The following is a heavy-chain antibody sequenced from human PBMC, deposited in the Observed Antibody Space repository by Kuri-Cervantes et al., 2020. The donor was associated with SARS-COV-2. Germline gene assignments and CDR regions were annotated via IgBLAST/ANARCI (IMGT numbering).Heavy chain of an antibody. J-gene: IGHJ3*02. CDR1: GYSISSGYY. CDR3: ARVRTLIVWRGTFDI. D-gene: IGHD3-22*01. Sequence: ESLKISCAVSGYSISSGYYWGWIRQPPGKGLEWIGSIYHSGSTYYNPSLRSRVTISLDTSKNQFSLNLTSVTASDTAVYYCARVRTLIVWRGTFDIWGQGTMVTVSS. CDR2: IYHSGST. V-gene: IGHV4-38-2*01.